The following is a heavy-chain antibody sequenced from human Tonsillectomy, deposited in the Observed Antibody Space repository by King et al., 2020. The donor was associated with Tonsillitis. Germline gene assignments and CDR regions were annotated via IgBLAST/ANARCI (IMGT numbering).Heavy chain of an antibody. CDR2: VSGSGGST. V-gene: IGHV3-23*04. CDR1: GFTFSSYA. J-gene: IGHJ4*02. CDR3: AKDLAVAGGVLYFDY. D-gene: IGHD6-19*01. Sequence: QLVQSGGGLVQPGGSLRLSCAASGFTFSSYAMSWVRQAPGKGLEWVSAVSGSGGSTYDADSVKGRFTISRDNSKNTLHLQMNSLRAEDTAVYYCAKDLAVAGGVLYFDYWGQGTLVTVSS.